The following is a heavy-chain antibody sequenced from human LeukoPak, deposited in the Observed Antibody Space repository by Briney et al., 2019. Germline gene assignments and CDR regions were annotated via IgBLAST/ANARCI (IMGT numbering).Heavy chain of an antibody. CDR1: GFIFSSSV. CDR2: IVVGSGSP. V-gene: IGHV1-58*02. J-gene: IGHJ6*02. Sequence: ASVKVSCKASGFIFSSSVMQWVRQARGQRLEWIGWIVVGSGSPNYAQKFQERVTIMRDMSTSTAYMELSSLRFEDTAVYYCAATSLGEWSSMGYYGMDVWGQGTTVTVSS. D-gene: IGHD3-3*01. CDR3: AATSLGEWSSMGYYGMDV.